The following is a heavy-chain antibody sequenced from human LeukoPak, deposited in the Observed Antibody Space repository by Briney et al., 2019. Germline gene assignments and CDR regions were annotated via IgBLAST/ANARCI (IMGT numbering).Heavy chain of an antibody. Sequence: GGSLRLSCAASRFTFDDYGMGWVRQAPGKGLEWVCGISWNGAATGYADSVKGRFIISRDNAKNSLYLQMNSLRAEDTALYYCARVLDGNGDYFTPQRVEGSFNYWGQGTLVTVSS. CDR1: RFTFDDYG. J-gene: IGHJ4*02. CDR2: ISWNGAAT. CDR3: ARVLDGNGDYFTPQRVEGSFNY. V-gene: IGHV3-20*04. D-gene: IGHD4-17*01.